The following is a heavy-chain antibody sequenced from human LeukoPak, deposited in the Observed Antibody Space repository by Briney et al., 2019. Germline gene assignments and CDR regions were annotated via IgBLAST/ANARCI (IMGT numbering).Heavy chain of an antibody. V-gene: IGHV4-61*01. J-gene: IGHJ6*02. CDR1: GGSVSSGSYY. D-gene: IGHD1-1*01. Sequence: PSETLSLTCTVSGGSVSSGSYYWSWIRQPPGKGLEWIGYIYYSGSTNYNPSLKSRVTISVDTSKNQFSLKLSSVTAADTAVYYCARFRTTPGSSYYYGMDVWGQGTTVTVSS. CDR3: ARFRTTPGSSYYYGMDV. CDR2: IYYSGST.